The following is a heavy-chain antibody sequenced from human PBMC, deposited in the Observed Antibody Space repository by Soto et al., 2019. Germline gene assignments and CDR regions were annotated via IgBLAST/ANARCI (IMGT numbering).Heavy chain of an antibody. J-gene: IGHJ6*03. Sequence: GSLRLSCAASGFTFSSYAMSWVRQAPGKGLEWVSAISGSGGSTYYADSVKGRFTISRDNSKNTLYLQMNSLRAEDTAVYYCAKYQGAPFGVVIIFYYYYMDVWGKGTTVTVSS. CDR1: GFTFSSYA. CDR3: AKYQGAPFGVVIIFYYYYMDV. CDR2: ISGSGGST. V-gene: IGHV3-23*01. D-gene: IGHD3-3*01.